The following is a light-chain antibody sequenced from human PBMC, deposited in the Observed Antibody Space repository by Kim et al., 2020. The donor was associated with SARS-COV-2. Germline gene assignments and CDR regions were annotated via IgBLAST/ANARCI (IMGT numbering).Light chain of an antibody. CDR1: SSNIGSNT. Sequence: ELTQPPSASGTPGQRVTISCSGSSSNIGSNTVNWYQQLPGTAPKLLIYSNNQRPSGVPDRFSGSKSGTSASLAISGLRSEDEADYYCAAWDDSLNGWVFGGGTKVTVL. CDR3: AAWDDSLNGWV. V-gene: IGLV1-44*01. J-gene: IGLJ3*02. CDR2: SNN.